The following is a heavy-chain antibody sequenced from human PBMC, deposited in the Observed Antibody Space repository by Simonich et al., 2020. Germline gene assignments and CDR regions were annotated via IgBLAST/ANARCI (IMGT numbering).Heavy chain of an antibody. D-gene: IGHD2-8*01. J-gene: IGHJ4*02. CDR2: IWYDGSNK. CDR3: ARGANGDY. V-gene: IGHV3-33*01. CDR1: GFTFSSYG. Sequence: QVQLVESGGGVVQPGRSLRLSCAASGFTFSSYGMHWVRQAPGEGRGWVAVIWYDGSNKYYADSVKGRFTISRDNSKNTLYLQMNSLRAEDTAVYYCARGANGDYWGQGTLVTVSS.